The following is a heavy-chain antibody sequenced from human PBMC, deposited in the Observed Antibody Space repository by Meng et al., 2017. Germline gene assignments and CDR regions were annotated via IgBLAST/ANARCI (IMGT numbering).Heavy chain of an antibody. Sequence: QVQLQESGPGLVKPSQTLSLTCTVSGGSISSGGYYWSWIRQHPGKGLEWIGYIYYSGSTYYNPSLKSLVTISVDKSKNQFSLKLSSVTAADTAVYYCARGRYSSGWDRFDYWGQGTLVTVSS. J-gene: IGHJ4*02. D-gene: IGHD6-19*01. V-gene: IGHV4-31*01. CDR3: ARGRYSSGWDRFDY. CDR1: GGSISSGGYY. CDR2: IYYSGST.